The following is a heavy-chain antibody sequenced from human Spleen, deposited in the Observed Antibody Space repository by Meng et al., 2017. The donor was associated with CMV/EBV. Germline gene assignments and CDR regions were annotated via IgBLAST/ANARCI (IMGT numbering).Heavy chain of an antibody. V-gene: IGHV3-74*01. D-gene: IGHD3-10*01. CDR3: ARDRRGFGDFFGSDP. Sequence: GESLKISCVASGFSLTDYWMHWVRQTPGTGLVWVSSIISDGSVTRYADSVKGRFIISRDNAKNSLYLQMNSLRVEDTAVYYCARDRRGFGDFFGSDPWGQGTLVTVSS. CDR2: IISDGSVT. J-gene: IGHJ5*02. CDR1: GFSLTDYW.